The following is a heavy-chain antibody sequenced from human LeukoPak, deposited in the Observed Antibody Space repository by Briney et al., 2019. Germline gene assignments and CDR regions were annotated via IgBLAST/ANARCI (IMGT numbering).Heavy chain of an antibody. CDR3: ARDIEQPPFWGPAAGTLITP. CDR1: GGSFSGYY. D-gene: IGHD6-13*01. J-gene: IGHJ5*02. Sequence: SETLSLICAVYGGSFSGYYWRWIRRPPGKGREWIGEINHSGCTNYHPSLKSRVTRSVATSKTQLSPKLSSVTAADTAVYYCARDIEQPPFWGPAAGTLITPWGQGTLLTVSS. CDR2: INHSGCT. V-gene: IGHV4-34*01.